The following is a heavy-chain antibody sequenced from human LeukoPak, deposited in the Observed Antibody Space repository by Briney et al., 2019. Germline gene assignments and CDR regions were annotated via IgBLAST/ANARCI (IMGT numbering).Heavy chain of an antibody. V-gene: IGHV4-4*07. J-gene: IGHJ4*02. CDR2: IYTSGST. CDR3: AGNLSIVWGGPQRYFYY. Sequence: SETLSLTCTVSGGSISSYYWSWIRQPAGKGLEWIGRIYTSGSTNYNPSLKSRVTMSVDTSKNQFSLKLSSVTAADTAVYYCAGNLSIVWGGPQRYFYYWGQGTLVTVSS. CDR1: GGSISSYY. D-gene: IGHD3-10*02.